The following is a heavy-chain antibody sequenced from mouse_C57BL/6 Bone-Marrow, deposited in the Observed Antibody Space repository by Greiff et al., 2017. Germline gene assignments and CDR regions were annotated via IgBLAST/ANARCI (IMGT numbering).Heavy chain of an antibody. D-gene: IGHD3-3*01. Sequence: VKLMESGPGLVAPSQSLSITCTVSGFSLTSYAISWVRQPPGKGLEWLGVLWTGGGTNSNSALKSRLSISKDNSKSQVFLKMNSLQTDDTARYYCARRGDDAMDDWGQGTSVTVSS. V-gene: IGHV2-9-1*01. CDR3: ARRGDDAMDD. J-gene: IGHJ4*01. CDR2: LWTGGGT. CDR1: GFSLTSYA.